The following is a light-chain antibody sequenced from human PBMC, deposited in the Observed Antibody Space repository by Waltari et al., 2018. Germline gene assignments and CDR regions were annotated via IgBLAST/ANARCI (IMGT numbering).Light chain of an antibody. J-gene: IGLJ3*02. CDR2: EVS. CDR1: SSDVGLYNY. Sequence: QSALTQPASVSGSPGQSITISCTGTSSDVGLYNYVSWYQQHPGKAPKLRIYEVSKRPSGVPNRFSGSKSGNTASLTISGLQAEDEADYYCTSFTRTSIWVFGGGTKLTVL. V-gene: IGLV2-14*01. CDR3: TSFTRTSIWV.